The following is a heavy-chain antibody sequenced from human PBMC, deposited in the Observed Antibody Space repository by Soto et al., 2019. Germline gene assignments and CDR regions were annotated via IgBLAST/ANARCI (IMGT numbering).Heavy chain of an antibody. V-gene: IGHV3-21*01. D-gene: IGHD6-6*01. CDR2: ISSSSSYI. J-gene: IGHJ6*02. Sequence: PGGSLRLSCAASGFTFSSYSMNWVRQAPGKGLEWVSSISSSSSYIYYADSVKGRFTISRDNAKNSLYLQMNSLRVEDTAVYYCASRQLVPWYHGMDVWGQGTTVTVSS. CDR3: ASRQLVPWYHGMDV. CDR1: GFTFSSYS.